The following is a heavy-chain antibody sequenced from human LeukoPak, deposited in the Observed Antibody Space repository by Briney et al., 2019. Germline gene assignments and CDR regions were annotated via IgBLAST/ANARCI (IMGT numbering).Heavy chain of an antibody. V-gene: IGHV1-2*02. D-gene: IGHD1-14*01. J-gene: IGHJ6*02. Sequence: ASVKVSCKASGYTFTGYYMHWVRQAPGQGLEWMGWINPSSGGTNYAQKFRGRVTMTRDTSISTAYMELSRLRSDDTAVYYCARVTRNSGMDVWGQGTTVTVSS. CDR3: ARVTRNSGMDV. CDR1: GYTFTGYY. CDR2: INPSSGGT.